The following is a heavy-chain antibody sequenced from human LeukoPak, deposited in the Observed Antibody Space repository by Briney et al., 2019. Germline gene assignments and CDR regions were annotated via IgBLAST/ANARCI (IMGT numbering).Heavy chain of an antibody. CDR1: GFTFDDHG. CDR3: ARGSGSSWYFYFDY. Sequence: PGVSLGLSCAASGFTFDDHGMSWVRKAPGMGLEWVSGIKLDDGRTGYADSVKGRFTISRDNAKNSVYLQMNSLRAEDTALYYCARGSGSSWYFYFDYWGQGTLVTVSS. D-gene: IGHD6-13*01. V-gene: IGHV3-20*04. J-gene: IGHJ4*02. CDR2: IKLDDGRT.